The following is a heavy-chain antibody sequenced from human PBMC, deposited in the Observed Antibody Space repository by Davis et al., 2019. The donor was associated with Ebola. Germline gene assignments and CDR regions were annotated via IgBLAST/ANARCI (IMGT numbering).Heavy chain of an antibody. CDR1: GFNFSSYW. J-gene: IGHJ3*02. CDR3: GSGLRSVSRYDVFDI. CDR2: IKADGSER. D-gene: IGHD2-2*01. V-gene: IGHV3-7*03. Sequence: GESLKISCVASGFNFSSYWMSWVRQAPGKGPEWVANIKADGSERNYVDSVKGRFIISRDNAKSSMYMVMDSLRAEDTAVYYCGSGLRSVSRYDVFDIWGQGTKVTVSS.